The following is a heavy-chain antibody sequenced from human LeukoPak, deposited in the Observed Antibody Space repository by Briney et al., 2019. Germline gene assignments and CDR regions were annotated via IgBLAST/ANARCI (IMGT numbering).Heavy chain of an antibody. Sequence: ASVKVSCKASGYTFKSYYMHWVRQAPGQGLEWMGIINPSGGSTSYAQKFQGRVTITADESTSTAYMELSSLRSEDTAVYYCARVPTMVLRQDWFDPWGQGTLVTVSS. CDR2: INPSGGST. J-gene: IGHJ5*02. D-gene: IGHD4/OR15-4a*01. V-gene: IGHV1-46*02. CDR1: GYTFKSYY. CDR3: ARVPTMVLRQDWFDP.